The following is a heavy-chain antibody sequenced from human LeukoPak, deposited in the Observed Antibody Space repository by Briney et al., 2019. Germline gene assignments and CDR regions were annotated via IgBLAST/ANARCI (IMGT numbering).Heavy chain of an antibody. J-gene: IGHJ4*02. V-gene: IGHV3-33*01. CDR2: IWYDGSNK. D-gene: IGHD3-22*01. CDR1: GFTFSSYG. CDR3: ARDWGGGYYDSSALDY. Sequence: GGSLRLSCAASGFTFSSYGMHWVRQAPGKGLEWVAVIWYDGSNKYYADSVKGRFTISRDNSKNTLYLQMNSLRAEDTAVYYCARDWGGGYYDSSALDYWGQGTLVTVSS.